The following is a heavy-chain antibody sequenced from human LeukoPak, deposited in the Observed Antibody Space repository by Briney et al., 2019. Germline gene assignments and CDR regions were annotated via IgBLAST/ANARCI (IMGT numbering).Heavy chain of an antibody. CDR1: GYTFTSYD. CDR2: TNPNSGNT. J-gene: IGHJ6*03. V-gene: IGHV1-8*01. D-gene: IGHD4-23*01. CDR3: ARAYGGKGLFDYYYYMDV. Sequence: ASVKVSCKASGYTFTSYDINGVRQATGQGLEWMGWTNPNSGNTGYAQKFQGRVTITRNTSISTAYMELSSLRSEDTAVYYCARAYGGKGLFDYYYYMDVWGKGTTVTVSS.